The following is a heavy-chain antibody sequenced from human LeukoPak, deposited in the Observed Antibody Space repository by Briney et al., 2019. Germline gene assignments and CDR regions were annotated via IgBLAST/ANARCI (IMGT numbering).Heavy chain of an antibody. D-gene: IGHD2-15*01. V-gene: IGHV4-59*01. CDR1: GGSISSYY. CDR3: ARDRCSGGSCYSVGPWFDP. CDR2: IYYSGST. J-gene: IGHJ5*02. Sequence: SETLSLTCTGSGGSISSYYWSWIRQPPGKGLEWIGYIYYSGSTNYNPSLKSRVTISVDTSKNQFSLKLSSVTAADTAVYYCARDRCSGGSCYSVGPWFDPWGQGTLVTVSS.